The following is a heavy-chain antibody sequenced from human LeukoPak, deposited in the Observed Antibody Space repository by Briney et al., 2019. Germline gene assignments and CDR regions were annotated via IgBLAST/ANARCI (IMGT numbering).Heavy chain of an antibody. J-gene: IGHJ4*02. CDR1: GFTFSSYG. CDR3: AMTWIQFLDY. Sequence: PGGSLRLSCAASGFTFSSYGMHWVRQAPGKGLEWVAVISYDGSNKYYADSVKGRFTISRDNSKNTLYLQMNSLRAEDTAVYYCAMTWIQFLDYWGQETLVTVPS. V-gene: IGHV3-30*03. CDR2: ISYDGSNK. D-gene: IGHD5-18*01.